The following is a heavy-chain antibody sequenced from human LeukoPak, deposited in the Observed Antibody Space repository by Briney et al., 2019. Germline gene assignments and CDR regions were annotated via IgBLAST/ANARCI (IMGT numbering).Heavy chain of an antibody. Sequence: PSGTLSLTCTVSGVSVTSFYWTWIRQPPGKGLEWIGYVFYTGSTNYNPSLKSRVSISIDTSRNQFSLKVNSVTAADTAVYYCARAPLGVHGPFDYWGQGAQVTVSS. CDR3: ARAPLGVHGPFDY. CDR2: VFYTGST. CDR1: GVSVTSFY. D-gene: IGHD3-10*01. V-gene: IGHV4-59*02. J-gene: IGHJ4*02.